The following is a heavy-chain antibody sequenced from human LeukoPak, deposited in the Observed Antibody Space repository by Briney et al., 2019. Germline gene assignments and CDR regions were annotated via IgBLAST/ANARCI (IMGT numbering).Heavy chain of an antibody. V-gene: IGHV4-59*12. D-gene: IGHD3-22*01. CDR3: AKSNGYGLIDI. Sequence: SETLSLTCTVSGGSINSYYWSWIRQPPGKGLEWIGYISYSGSTNYNPSLKSRVTISLDTSRNQFSLKLNSVTAADTAVYYCAKSNGYGLIDIWGQGTMVTVSS. CDR2: ISYSGST. J-gene: IGHJ3*02. CDR1: GGSINSYY.